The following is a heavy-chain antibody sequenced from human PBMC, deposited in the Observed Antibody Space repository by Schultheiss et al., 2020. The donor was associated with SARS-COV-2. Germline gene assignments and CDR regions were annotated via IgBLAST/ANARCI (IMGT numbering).Heavy chain of an antibody. Sequence: GESLKISCAASGFTFSSYAMSWVRQAPGKGLEWVSAISGSGGSTYYADSVKGRFTISRDNAKNSLYLQMNSLRAEDTAVYYCARDIPIVGATSAFDIWGQGTMVTVSS. V-gene: IGHV3-23*01. CDR1: GFTFSSYA. D-gene: IGHD1-26*01. CDR2: ISGSGGST. J-gene: IGHJ3*02. CDR3: ARDIPIVGATSAFDI.